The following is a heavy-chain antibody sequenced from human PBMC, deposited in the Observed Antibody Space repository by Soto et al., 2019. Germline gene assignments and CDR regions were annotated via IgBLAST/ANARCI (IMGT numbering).Heavy chain of an antibody. Sequence: AQLVESGGSLVKPGDSLRLSCAASGFTFGDYIMNWVRQAPGRGLEWVASISHSGTYIFYADSVKGRFTISRDNAKDSLLLQMNSLSVEDTAIYYCASPRDYCVSNTNCFIAFDIWGQGTGVTVSS. CDR3: ASPRDYCVSNTNCFIAFDI. J-gene: IGHJ3*02. D-gene: IGHD2-2*01. CDR1: GFTFGDYI. V-gene: IGHV3-21*01. CDR2: ISHSGTYI.